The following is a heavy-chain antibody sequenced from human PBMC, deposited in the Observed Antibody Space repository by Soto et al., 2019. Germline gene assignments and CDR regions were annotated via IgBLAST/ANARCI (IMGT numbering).Heavy chain of an antibody. CDR1: GFTFSSYD. V-gene: IGHV3-13*05. CDR2: IGTAGDP. J-gene: IGHJ3*02. Sequence: GGSLRLSCAASGFTFSSYDMHWVRQATGKGLEWVSAIGTAGDPYYPGSVKGRFTISRENAKNSLYLQMNSLRAGDTAVYYCARAGYAHPYDASDIWGSGTMLTVSS. CDR3: ARAGYAHPYDASDI. D-gene: IGHD5-12*01.